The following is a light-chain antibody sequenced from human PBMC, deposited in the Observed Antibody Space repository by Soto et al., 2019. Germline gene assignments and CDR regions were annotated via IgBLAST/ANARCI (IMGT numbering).Light chain of an antibody. Sequence: QSVLTRPPSVSGAPGQRVTISCTGSSSNIGAGYDVHWYQQLPGTAPKFLIYGNSNRPSGVPDRFSGSKSGTSASLAITGLQAEDEADYYCQSYDSSLSGVVFGGGTKLTVL. CDR3: QSYDSSLSGVV. J-gene: IGLJ2*01. CDR2: GNS. V-gene: IGLV1-40*01. CDR1: SSNIGAGYD.